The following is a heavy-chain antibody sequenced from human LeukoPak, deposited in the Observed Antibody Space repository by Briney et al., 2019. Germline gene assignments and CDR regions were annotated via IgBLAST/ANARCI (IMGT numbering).Heavy chain of an antibody. Sequence: SETLSLTCTVSGGSISSYYWSWIRRPPGKGLEWIGYIYYSGSTNYNPSLKSRVTISVDTSKNQFSLKLSSVTAADTAVYYCARSAYYYDSSGYPFDYWGQGTLVTVSS. J-gene: IGHJ4*02. V-gene: IGHV4-59*01. CDR3: ARSAYYYDSSGYPFDY. CDR1: GGSISSYY. CDR2: IYYSGST. D-gene: IGHD3-22*01.